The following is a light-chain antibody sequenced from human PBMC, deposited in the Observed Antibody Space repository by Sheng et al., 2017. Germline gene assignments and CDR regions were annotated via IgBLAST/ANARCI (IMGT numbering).Light chain of an antibody. V-gene: IGKV1-27*01. CDR2: AAS. Sequence: DILMTQSPSSLSASVGDRLTITCRARQGISNHLAWYQQKPGKVPSLLIYAASSLQPGVSSRFSGRGSGTDFTLTISSLQSEDFAVYYCQQYNNWPTFGPGTKVGHQT. J-gene: IGKJ3*01. CDR3: QQYNNWPT. CDR1: QGISNH.